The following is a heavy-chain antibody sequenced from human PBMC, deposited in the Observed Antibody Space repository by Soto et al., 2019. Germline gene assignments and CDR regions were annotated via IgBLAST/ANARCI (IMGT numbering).Heavy chain of an antibody. Sequence: SETLSLTCAVSGDSISSYYCMWIRQPPGKGLESIGYLYYGGSANYNPSLKSRVTLSVDTSKKQFSLTLSSVTAADTAVYYCARHNLDYDDEASDYWGQGTLVTVSS. CDR2: LYYGGSA. CDR1: GDSISSYY. V-gene: IGHV4-59*08. J-gene: IGHJ4*02. D-gene: IGHD4-17*01. CDR3: ARHNLDYDDEASDY.